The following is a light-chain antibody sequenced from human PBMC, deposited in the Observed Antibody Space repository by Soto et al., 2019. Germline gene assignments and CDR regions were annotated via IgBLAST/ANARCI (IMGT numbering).Light chain of an antibody. CDR3: QQRSNWPPWT. V-gene: IGKV3-11*01. Sequence: EIVLTQSPATLSLAPGERATPSCRARQSVSSYLAWYQQKPGQAPRLLIYDASNRATGIPARFSGSGSGTDFTLTISSLEPEDFAVYYCQQRSNWPPWTFGQGTKVDIK. CDR1: QSVSSY. J-gene: IGKJ1*01. CDR2: DAS.